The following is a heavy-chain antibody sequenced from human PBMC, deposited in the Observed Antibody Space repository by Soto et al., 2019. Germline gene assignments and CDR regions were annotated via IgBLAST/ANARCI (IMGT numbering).Heavy chain of an antibody. D-gene: IGHD3-22*01. CDR1: GFSLSTSGVG. CDR2: IYWDDDK. CDR3: AHRPANKWLSHEYYFDY. J-gene: IGHJ4*02. V-gene: IGHV2-5*02. Sequence: QITLKESGPTLVKPTQTLTLTCTFSGFSLSTSGVGVGWIRQPPGKALEWLALIYWDDDKRYSLSLKSRLTLTKDNSKNQVVLKMTNMDPVDTAIYYCAHRPANKWLSHEYYFDYWGQGTLVTVSS.